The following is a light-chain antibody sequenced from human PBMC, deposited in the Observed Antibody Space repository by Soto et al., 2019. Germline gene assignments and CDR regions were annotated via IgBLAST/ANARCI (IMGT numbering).Light chain of an antibody. V-gene: IGKV3-20*01. CDR3: HYYRCSTGT. CDR1: QSISATY. J-gene: IGKJ2*02. Sequence: IVLTQFPGTLSLSPGERATLSCSTGQSISATYLAWFQQKPGQSPRLLIYGPSQRATGIPDRFSASGSGSVFSLTINRLEPEDSAVYYCHYYRCSTGTFGQGTRLEIK. CDR2: GPS.